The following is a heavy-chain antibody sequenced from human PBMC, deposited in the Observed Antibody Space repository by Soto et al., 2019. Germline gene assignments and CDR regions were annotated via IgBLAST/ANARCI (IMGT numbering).Heavy chain of an antibody. D-gene: IGHD3-10*01. V-gene: IGHV1-8*01. Sequence: QVQLVQSGAEVKKPGASVKVSCKASGYTFTSYDINWVRQATGQGLEWMGWMNPNSGNTGYAQKFQGRVTMTRNTSISTAYMELSSLRSEDTAVYYCARGGIGELPEAYYYYYYGMDVWGQGTTVTVSS. J-gene: IGHJ6*02. CDR1: GYTFTSYD. CDR2: MNPNSGNT. CDR3: ARGGIGELPEAYYYYYYGMDV.